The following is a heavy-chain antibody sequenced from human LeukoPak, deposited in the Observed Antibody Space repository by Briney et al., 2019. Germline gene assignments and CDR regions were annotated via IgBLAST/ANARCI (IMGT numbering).Heavy chain of an antibody. Sequence: GGSLRLSCAASGFTFSDYYMSWIRQAPGKGLEWVSYISSSGSTIYYADSVKGRFTISRDNAKNSLYLQMNSLRAEDTAVYYCARDNYRVEGYYYYMDVWGKGTTVTISS. J-gene: IGHJ6*03. CDR3: ARDNYRVEGYYYYMDV. V-gene: IGHV3-11*01. CDR1: GFTFSDYY. CDR2: ISSSGSTI. D-gene: IGHD5-24*01.